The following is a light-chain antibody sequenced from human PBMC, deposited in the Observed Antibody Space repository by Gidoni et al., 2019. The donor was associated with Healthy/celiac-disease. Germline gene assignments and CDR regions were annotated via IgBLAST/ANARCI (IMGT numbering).Light chain of an antibody. V-gene: IGKV1-39*01. Sequence: DIQMTQSPSSLSASVGDRVTITCRASQSISSYLNWYQQKPGKTPKLLIYAASSLQSGVPSRFSGSGSGTDFTLTISSLQPEDFATYFCQQSSSTLWTFXQXTKVEIK. CDR3: QQSSSTLWT. CDR1: QSISSY. CDR2: AAS. J-gene: IGKJ1*01.